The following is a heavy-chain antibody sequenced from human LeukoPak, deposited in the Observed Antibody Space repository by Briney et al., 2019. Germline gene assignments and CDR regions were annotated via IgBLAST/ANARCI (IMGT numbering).Heavy chain of an antibody. Sequence: PGGSLRLSCVGSGFIFNDAWMSWVRQAPGKGLEWVGRIKRQTEGGTTDYGAPVKGRFTISRDDAKNTMYLQMNSLRAEDTAVYYCGRGRNTAASEWGQGILVTVSS. CDR2: IKRQTEGGTT. CDR3: GRGRNTAASE. V-gene: IGHV3-15*05. CDR1: GFIFNDAW. D-gene: IGHD5-18*01. J-gene: IGHJ4*02.